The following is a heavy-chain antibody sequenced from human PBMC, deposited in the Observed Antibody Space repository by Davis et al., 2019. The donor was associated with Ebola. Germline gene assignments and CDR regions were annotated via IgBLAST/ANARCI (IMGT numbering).Heavy chain of an antibody. CDR2: ISGSGGST. Sequence: GESLKISCAASGFTFSSYAMSWVRQAPGKGLEWVSAISGSGGSTYYADSVKGRFTISRDNAKNSLYLQMNSLRAEDTAVYYCARDPDRPLTGTRSPWGQGTLVTVSS. D-gene: IGHD1-20*01. CDR3: ARDPDRPLTGTRSP. CDR1: GFTFSSYA. J-gene: IGHJ5*02. V-gene: IGHV3-23*01.